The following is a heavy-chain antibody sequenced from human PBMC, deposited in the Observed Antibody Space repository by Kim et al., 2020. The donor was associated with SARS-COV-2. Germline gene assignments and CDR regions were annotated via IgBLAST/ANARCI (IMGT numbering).Heavy chain of an antibody. V-gene: IGHV4-34*01. Sequence: SETLSLTCAVYGGSFSGYYWSWIRQPPGKGLEWIGEINHSGSTNYNPSLKSRVTISVDTSKNQFSLKLSSVTAADTAVYYCARGQSLDDSSGYSSYWGQGTLVTVSS. CDR1: GGSFSGYY. CDR3: ARGQSLDDSSGYSSY. D-gene: IGHD3-22*01. CDR2: INHSGST. J-gene: IGHJ4*02.